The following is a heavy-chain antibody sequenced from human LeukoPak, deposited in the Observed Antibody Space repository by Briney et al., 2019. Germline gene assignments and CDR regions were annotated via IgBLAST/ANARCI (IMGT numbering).Heavy chain of an antibody. CDR3: ARGSGSSALL. Sequence: SETLSLTCTVSGGSISSYYWSWIRQPPGKGLEWIGYIYYSGSTNYNPSLKSRVTISVDTSKNQFSLKLSSVTAADTAVYYCARGSGSSALLWGQGTLVTVSS. CDR1: GGSISSYY. V-gene: IGHV4-59*12. J-gene: IGHJ4*02. CDR2: IYYSGST. D-gene: IGHD2-15*01.